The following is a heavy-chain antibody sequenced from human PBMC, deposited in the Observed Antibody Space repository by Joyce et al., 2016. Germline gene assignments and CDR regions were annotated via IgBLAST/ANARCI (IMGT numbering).Heavy chain of an antibody. Sequence: QVQLPQSGAEVKKPGASAKVSCKVAGYTLSDLTMHWVRQAPGKGLDWMGTSATDYGEAIYAQKFEGRITMTEDTSTDTADMEMSGLKSDDTAVYFCATGTELVGFQYWGQGTLVTVSS. CDR3: ATGTELVGFQY. CDR1: GYTLSDLT. J-gene: IGHJ1*01. CDR2: SATDYGEA. D-gene: IGHD2-8*02. V-gene: IGHV1-24*01.